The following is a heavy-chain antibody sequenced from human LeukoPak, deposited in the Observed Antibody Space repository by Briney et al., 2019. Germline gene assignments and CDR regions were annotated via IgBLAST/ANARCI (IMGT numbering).Heavy chain of an antibody. CDR3: ARDGMITFGGVIVTYNWFDP. CDR2: ISYDGSNK. D-gene: IGHD3-16*02. CDR1: GFTFSSYG. Sequence: GGSLRLSCAASGFTFSSYGMHWVRQAPGKGLEWVAVISYDGSNKYYADSVKGRFTISRDNSKNTLYLQMNSLRAEDTAVYYCARDGMITFGGVIVTYNWFDPWGQGTLVTVSS. J-gene: IGHJ5*02. V-gene: IGHV3-30*19.